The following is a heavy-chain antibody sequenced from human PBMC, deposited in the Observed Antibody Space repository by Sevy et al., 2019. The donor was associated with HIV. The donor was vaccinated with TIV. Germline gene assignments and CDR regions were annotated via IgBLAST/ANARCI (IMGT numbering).Heavy chain of an antibody. Sequence: GGSLRLSCAASGFPVSSNYMSWVRQAPGKGLEWVSVIYSDGSTYHADPVKGRFTISRDNSKNTLYLQMNSLRVEDTAVYYFARGKSGYGYGLDYWGQGTLVTVSS. CDR3: ARGKSGYGYGLDY. CDR1: GFPVSSNY. V-gene: IGHV3-66*01. CDR2: IYSDGST. J-gene: IGHJ4*02. D-gene: IGHD5-18*01.